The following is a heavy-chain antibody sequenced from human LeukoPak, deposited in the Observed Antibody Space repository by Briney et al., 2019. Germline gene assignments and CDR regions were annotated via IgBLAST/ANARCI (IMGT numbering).Heavy chain of an antibody. CDR1: GFTFTDHP. J-gene: IGHJ4*02. D-gene: IGHD6-19*01. CDR3: ARAPYSSGWVTGPGY. Sequence: GESLRLSCVASGFTFTDHPMNWVRQAPGKGLEWVSSISSSSSYIYYADSVKGRFTISRDNAKNSLYLQMNSLRAEDTAVYYCARAPYSSGWVTGPGYWGQGTLVTVSS. V-gene: IGHV3-21*01. CDR2: ISSSSSYI.